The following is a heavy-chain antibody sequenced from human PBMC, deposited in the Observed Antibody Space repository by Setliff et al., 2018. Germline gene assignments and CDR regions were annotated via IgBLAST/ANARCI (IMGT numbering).Heavy chain of an antibody. V-gene: IGHV4-34*01. D-gene: IGHD1-26*01. CDR1: GQSFSDYY. CDR2: IYHSGST. CDR3: ARVFPMVGATERRAFDI. J-gene: IGHJ3*02. Sequence: PSETLSLTCAIYGQSFSDYYWSWVRQPPGKGLEWIGEIYHSGSTNYNPSLKSRVTISVDTSKNQFSLKLNSVTAADTAVYYCARVFPMVGATERRAFDIWGQGTVVTVSS.